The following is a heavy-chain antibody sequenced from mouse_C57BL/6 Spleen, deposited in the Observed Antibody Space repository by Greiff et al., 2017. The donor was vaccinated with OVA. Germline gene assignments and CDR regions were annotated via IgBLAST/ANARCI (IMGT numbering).Heavy chain of an antibody. Sequence: QVQLQQSGPELVKPGASVKISCKASGYAFSSSWMNWVKQRPGKGLEWIGRIYPGDGDTNYNGKFKGKATLTADKSSSTAYMQLSSLTSEDSAVYFCARGQLTPYAMDYWGQGTSVTVSS. D-gene: IGHD3-2*02. CDR3: ARGQLTPYAMDY. V-gene: IGHV1-82*01. J-gene: IGHJ4*01. CDR1: GYAFSSSW. CDR2: IYPGDGDT.